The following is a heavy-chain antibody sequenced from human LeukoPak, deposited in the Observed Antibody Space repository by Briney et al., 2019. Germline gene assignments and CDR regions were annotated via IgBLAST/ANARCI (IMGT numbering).Heavy chain of an antibody. V-gene: IGHV1-2*02. J-gene: IGHJ6*03. D-gene: IGHD3-3*01. CDR1: GYTFTGYY. CDR3: ARERPTFGVAARTYYYMDV. Sequence: ASVKVSCKASGYTFTGYYMHWVRQSPGQGLEWMGWINPNSVGTNYAQKFQGRVTMTRDTSIRTAYMELSRLRSDDPAVYYCARERPTFGVAARTYYYMDVWGKGTTVTVSS. CDR2: INPNSVGT.